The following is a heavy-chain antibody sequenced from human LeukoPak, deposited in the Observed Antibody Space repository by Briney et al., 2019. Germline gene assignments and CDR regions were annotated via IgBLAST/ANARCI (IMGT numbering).Heavy chain of an antibody. CDR2: INPSGGST. D-gene: IGHD3-9*01. V-gene: IGHV1-46*01. Sequence: ASVKVSCKASGYTFTSYYMHWVRQAPGQGLEWMGIINPSGGSTSYAQKFQGRVTMTRDTSTSTVYMELSSLRSEDTAVYYCARDPGFPQSYWYFDLWGRGTLVTVSS. CDR1: GYTFTSYY. J-gene: IGHJ2*01. CDR3: ARDPGFPQSYWYFDL.